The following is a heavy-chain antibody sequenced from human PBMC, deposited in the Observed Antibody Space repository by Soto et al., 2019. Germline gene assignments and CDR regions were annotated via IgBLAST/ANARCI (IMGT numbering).Heavy chain of an antibody. D-gene: IGHD3-16*02. Sequence: EVQLVESGGGLVKPGGSLRLSCAASGFTFSNAWMSWVRQAPGKGLEWVGRIKSKTDGGTTDYAAPVKGRFTISRDDSKNTLHLQMNNLKTEDTAVYYCTTDPRVPIWGSYRLYYFDYWGQGTLVTVSS. CDR1: GFTFSNAW. CDR2: IKSKTDGGTT. V-gene: IGHV3-15*01. CDR3: TTDPRVPIWGSYRLYYFDY. J-gene: IGHJ4*02.